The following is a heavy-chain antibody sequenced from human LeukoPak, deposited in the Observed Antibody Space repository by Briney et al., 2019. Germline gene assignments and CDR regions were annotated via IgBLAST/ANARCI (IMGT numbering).Heavy chain of an antibody. CDR1: GGSISSSSYS. J-gene: IGHJ4*02. Sequence: SETLSLTCTVSGGSISSSSYSWGWIRQPPGKGLEWIGSIYYSGTTYYNPSLKSRVTISVDTSKIQFSLKLSSVAATDTAVYFCAGLRFDFWSGYTHPYFDYWGQGTLVTVSS. CDR2: IYYSGTT. D-gene: IGHD3-3*01. V-gene: IGHV4-39*01. CDR3: AGLRFDFWSGYTHPYFDY.